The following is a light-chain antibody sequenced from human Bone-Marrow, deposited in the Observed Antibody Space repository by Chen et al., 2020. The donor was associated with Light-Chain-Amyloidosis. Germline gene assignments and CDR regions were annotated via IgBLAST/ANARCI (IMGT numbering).Light chain of an antibody. Sequence: SYVLTQPSSVSLAPGQTATIACGGNNIGATSAHWYQQTPGQAPLLVVYDDSDRPSGIPERLAGSNSGNTATLTISRVEAGDEADYYCQVWDRSSDRPVFGGGTKLTVL. CDR1: NIGATS. J-gene: IGLJ3*02. V-gene: IGLV3-21*02. CDR2: DDS. CDR3: QVWDRSSDRPV.